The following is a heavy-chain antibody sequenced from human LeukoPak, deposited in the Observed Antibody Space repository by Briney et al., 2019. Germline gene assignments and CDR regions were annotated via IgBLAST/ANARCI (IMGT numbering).Heavy chain of an antibody. CDR2: IYYSGST. CDR3: ARDPDSSNWFDP. V-gene: IGHV4-59*12. Sequence: PSETLSLTCTVSGGSISSYYWSWIRQPPGKGLEWIGYIYYSGSTNYNPSLKSRVTISVDTSKNQFSLKLSSVTAADTAVYYCARDPDSSNWFDPWGQGTLVTVSS. J-gene: IGHJ5*02. CDR1: GGSISSYY. D-gene: IGHD3-22*01.